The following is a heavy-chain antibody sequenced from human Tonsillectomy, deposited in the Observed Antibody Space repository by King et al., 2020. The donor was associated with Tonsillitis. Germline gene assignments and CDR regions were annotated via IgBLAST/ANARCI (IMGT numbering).Heavy chain of an antibody. Sequence: QLQESGPGQLKPSQTLSLTCTVSGGSISSIDYYWSWIRQPPGKGLEWIGYIYYSGNTFYNPSLKSRVTMSVDTSKNQFSLKLSSVTAADTAVYYCARESKTYCGGDCYSGPLDYWGQGTLVTVSS. J-gene: IGHJ4*02. D-gene: IGHD2-21*02. CDR3: ARESKTYCGGDCYSGPLDY. CDR1: GGSISSIDYY. CDR2: IYYSGNT. V-gene: IGHV4-30-4*01.